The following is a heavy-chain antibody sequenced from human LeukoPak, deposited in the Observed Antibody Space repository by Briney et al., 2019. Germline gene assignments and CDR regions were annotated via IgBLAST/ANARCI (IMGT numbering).Heavy chain of an antibody. V-gene: IGHV3-53*01. J-gene: IGHJ4*02. Sequence: GGSLRLSCAASGFIVSGDFMSWVRQAPGKGLEWVSVIYSDGSTYYADSVKGRFTISRDNSKNTLDLQMTGLRAEDTAVYYCARERGRGRDSPWFDYWGQGTLVTVPS. CDR2: IYSDGST. CDR3: ARERGRGRDSPWFDY. CDR1: GFIVSGDF. D-gene: IGHD1-26*01.